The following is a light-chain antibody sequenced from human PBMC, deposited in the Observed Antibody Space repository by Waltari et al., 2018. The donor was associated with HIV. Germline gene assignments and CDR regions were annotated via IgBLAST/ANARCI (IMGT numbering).Light chain of an antibody. CDR3: CSYTGSYTWV. CDR1: SSDVGGYNF. Sequence: QSALTQPRSVSGSPGQSVTISCTGTSSDVGGYNFVSWYQQHPGKAPKLVIYDVRKWPSGVPDRFSGSKSGNTASLTISGLQAEDEADYYCCSYTGSYTWVFGGGTELTVL. CDR2: DVR. V-gene: IGLV2-11*01. J-gene: IGLJ3*02.